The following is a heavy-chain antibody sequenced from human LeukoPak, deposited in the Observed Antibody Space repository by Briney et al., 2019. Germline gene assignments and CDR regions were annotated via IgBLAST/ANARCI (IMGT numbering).Heavy chain of an antibody. V-gene: IGHV5-51*01. CDR2: IYPGDSNT. D-gene: IGHD3-22*01. CDR3: SGHEYFHH. CDR1: GYSFTYYW. Sequence: GESLQISCKGSGYSFTYYWIGWVRQMPGKGLEWMGIIYPGDSNTRYSPSFQGQVTISVDKSISTAYLQWSSLKASDTAMYDGSGHEYFHHWGQGTLVTVSS. J-gene: IGHJ1*01.